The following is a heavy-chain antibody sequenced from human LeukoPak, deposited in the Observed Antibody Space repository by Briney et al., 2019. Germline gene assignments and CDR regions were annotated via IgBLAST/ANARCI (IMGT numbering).Heavy chain of an antibody. V-gene: IGHV5-51*01. CDR1: VDTFTNSW. J-gene: IGHJ3*02. CDR2: RNAADSDT. D-gene: IGHD5-24*01. CDR3: ARHEITARAFDI. Sequence: GESLKISCKGSVDTFTNSWIGWVRQMPGKGLEWMGLRNAADSDTRYSPSFQGQVTISADKSISTAYLQWSSLKASDTAMYYCARHEITARAFDIWGQGTMVTVSS.